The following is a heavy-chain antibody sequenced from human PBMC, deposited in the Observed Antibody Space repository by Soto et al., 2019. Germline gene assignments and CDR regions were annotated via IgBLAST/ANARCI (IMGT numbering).Heavy chain of an antibody. Sequence: ASVKVSCKVSGYTLTELSMHRVRQAPGKGLEWMGGFDPEDGETIYAQKFQGRVTMTEDTSTDTAYMELSSLRSEDTAVYYCATVMHYDFWSGYYTNDYWGQGTLVTVSS. D-gene: IGHD3-3*01. CDR2: FDPEDGET. CDR1: GYTLTELS. V-gene: IGHV1-24*01. J-gene: IGHJ4*02. CDR3: ATVMHYDFWSGYYTNDY.